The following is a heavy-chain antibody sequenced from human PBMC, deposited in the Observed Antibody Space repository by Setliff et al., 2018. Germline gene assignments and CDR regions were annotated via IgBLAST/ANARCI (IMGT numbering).Heavy chain of an antibody. CDR2: VYDTGST. CDR3: ARLPNYVWGSPVDY. J-gene: IGHJ4*02. V-gene: IGHV4-59*08. Sequence: SETLSLTCSVSTASMTYYYWSWIRQPPGKGLEWIGHVYDTGSTKYSPSLKGRVTISVDTSMNQFSLTLSSVTAADTAVYYCARLPNYVWGSPVDYWGQGTPVTVSS. CDR1: TASMTYYY. D-gene: IGHD3-16*01.